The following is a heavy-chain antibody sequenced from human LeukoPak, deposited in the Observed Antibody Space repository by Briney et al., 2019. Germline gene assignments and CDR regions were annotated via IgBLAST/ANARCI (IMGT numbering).Heavy chain of an antibody. CDR1: GFTFSSYG. J-gene: IGHJ5*02. CDR2: IWYDGSNK. Sequence: GGSLRLSCAASGFTFSSYGMHWVRQAPGKGLEWVAVIWYDGSNKYYAASVKGRFTISRDNSKNTLYLQMNSLRAEDTAVYYCARESLVDTARLDPWGQGTLVTVSS. CDR3: ARESLVDTARLDP. D-gene: IGHD5-18*01. V-gene: IGHV3-33*01.